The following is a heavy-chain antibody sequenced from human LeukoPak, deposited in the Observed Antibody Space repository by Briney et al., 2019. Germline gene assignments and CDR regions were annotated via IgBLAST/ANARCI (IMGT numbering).Heavy chain of an antibody. D-gene: IGHD4-17*01. V-gene: IGHV1-18*01. CDR2: ISAYNGNT. CDR3: ARGGYGDPQVAFDI. Sequence: ASVKVSCKASGYIFSSYGISWLRQAPGQGLEWMGWISAYNGNTNYAQKLQGRVTMTTDTSTSTAYMELRSLRSDDTAVYYCARGGYGDPQVAFDIWGQGTMVTVSS. CDR1: GYIFSSYG. J-gene: IGHJ3*02.